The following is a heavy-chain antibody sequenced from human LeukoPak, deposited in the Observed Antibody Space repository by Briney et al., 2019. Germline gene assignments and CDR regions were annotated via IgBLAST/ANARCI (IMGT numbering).Heavy chain of an antibody. CDR2: VYPGDSHT. J-gene: IGHJ5*01. V-gene: IGHV5-51*01. CDR1: GYSFTNNW. D-gene: IGHD2-15*01. Sequence: GESLQISCQGSGYSFTNNWIGWVRHMPGKGLEWMAIVYPGDSHTKYNPSFQGQVTISADKSSSTAYLQWISLRASDTAIYYCVRTPTCSSGSCYPNWFDSWGQGTLVTVSS. CDR3: VRTPTCSSGSCYPNWFDS.